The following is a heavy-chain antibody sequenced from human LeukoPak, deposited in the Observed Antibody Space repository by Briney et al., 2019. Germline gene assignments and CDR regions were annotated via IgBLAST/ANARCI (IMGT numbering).Heavy chain of an antibody. J-gene: IGHJ5*02. CDR3: AGDLGSGSYYTIANLYYNWFDP. D-gene: IGHD3-10*01. Sequence: PSETLSLTYTVSGGSISGYFWAWIRRPAGKGLEWIGSIYYSGSTYYNPSLKSRVTISVDTSKDQFSLKLSSVTAADTAVYYCAGDLGSGSYYTIANLYYNWFDPWGQGTLVTVSS. CDR1: GGSISGYF. V-gene: IGHV4-59*05. CDR2: IYYSGST.